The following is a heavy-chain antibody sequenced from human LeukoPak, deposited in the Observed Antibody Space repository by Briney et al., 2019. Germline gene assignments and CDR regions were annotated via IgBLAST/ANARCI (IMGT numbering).Heavy chain of an antibody. Sequence: SETLSLTCTVSGGSISSSSYYWGWICQPPGKGLEWIGSIYYSGSTYYNPSLKSRVTISVDTSKNQFSLKLKSVTAADTAVYYCARIYCGDDCYLSYFDYWGQGTLVTVSS. V-gene: IGHV4-39*07. J-gene: IGHJ4*02. CDR3: ARIYCGDDCYLSYFDY. CDR2: IYYSGST. CDR1: GGSISSSSYY. D-gene: IGHD2-21*02.